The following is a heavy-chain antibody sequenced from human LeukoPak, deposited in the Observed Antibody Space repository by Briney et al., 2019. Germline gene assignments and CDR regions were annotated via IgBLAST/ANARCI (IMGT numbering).Heavy chain of an antibody. CDR2: ISGSGGTT. V-gene: IGHV3-23*01. CDR1: GITFTSYP. Sequence: GGSLRLSCAASGITFTSYPISWVRQAPGKGLEWVSAISGSGGTTYYADSVKGRFTISRDNSKNTLYLQMNSLRAEDTAVYYCAKYSGYCTSTSCQSLYYYYYMDVWGKGTTVTVSS. CDR3: AKYSGYCTSTSCQSLYYYYYMDV. D-gene: IGHD2-2*01. J-gene: IGHJ6*03.